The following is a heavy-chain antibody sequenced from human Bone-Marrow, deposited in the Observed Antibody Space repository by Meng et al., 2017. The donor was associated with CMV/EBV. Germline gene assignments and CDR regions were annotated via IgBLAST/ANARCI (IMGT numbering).Heavy chain of an antibody. Sequence: GGSLRLSCAASGFTFSSYSMSWVRQAPGKGLEWVSSISGTRNYIFYADSVKGRFTISRDNAKNSLYLQMNSLRAEDTAVYYCAREPGSRAFDIWGQGTMVTVS. CDR3: AREPGSRAFDI. CDR2: ISGTRNYI. D-gene: IGHD3-10*01. CDR1: GFTFSSYS. J-gene: IGHJ3*02. V-gene: IGHV3-21*01.